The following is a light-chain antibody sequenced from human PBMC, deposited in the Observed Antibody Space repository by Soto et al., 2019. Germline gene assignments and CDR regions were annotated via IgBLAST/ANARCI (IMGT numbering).Light chain of an antibody. CDR3: QQHSNSPWT. J-gene: IGKJ1*01. CDR2: AVS. CDR1: QTISNHY. Sequence: EIGLTQSPGTLTLSPGESAALSCRASQTISNHYLVWYRQKPGQAPRLLIYAVSSRAAGIPDRFSGSGSGTDFALTIARLEPEDSAVYYCQQHSNSPWTFGQGTRVEI. V-gene: IGKV3-20*01.